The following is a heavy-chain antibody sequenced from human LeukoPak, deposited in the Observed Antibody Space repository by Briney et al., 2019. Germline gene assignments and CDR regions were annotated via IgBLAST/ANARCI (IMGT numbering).Heavy chain of an antibody. V-gene: IGHV3-23*01. CDR3: AKGYSSGWYQAFDI. J-gene: IGHJ3*02. CDR2: ISGSGGDT. CDR1: GFTFSRYS. Sequence: GGSLRLSCAASGFTFSRYSMNWVRQAPGKGLEWVSAISGSGGDTYYADSVKGRFTISRDNSKNTLYLQMNSLRAEDTAVYYCAKGYSSGWYQAFDIWGQGTMVTVSS. D-gene: IGHD6-19*01.